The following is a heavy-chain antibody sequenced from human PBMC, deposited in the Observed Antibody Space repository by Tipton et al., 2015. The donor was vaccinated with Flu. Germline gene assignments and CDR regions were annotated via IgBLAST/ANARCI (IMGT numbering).Heavy chain of an antibody. D-gene: IGHD3-9*01. J-gene: IGHJ5*02. Sequence: LSLTCAASGFTFSSYAMHWVRQAPGKGLEWVAVISYDGSNKYYADSVKGRFTISRDNSKNTLYLQMNSLRAEDTAVYYCARDEEVEYYDILTGPQSWGQGTLVTVSS. V-gene: IGHV3-30-3*01. CDR1: GFTFSSYA. CDR3: ARDEEVEYYDILTGPQS. CDR2: ISYDGSNK.